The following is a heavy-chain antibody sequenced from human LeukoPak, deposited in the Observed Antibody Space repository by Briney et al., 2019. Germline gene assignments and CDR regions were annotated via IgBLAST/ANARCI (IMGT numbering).Heavy chain of an antibody. CDR2: IYYSGST. V-gene: IGHV4-39*01. J-gene: IGHJ4*02. Sequence: PSETLSLTCTVSGGSISSSSYYWGWIRQPPGKGLEWIGSIYYSGSTYYNPSLKSRVTISVDTSKNQFSLKLISVTAADTAVYYCAKRGNYYDSSGYDIDYWGQGTLVTVSS. CDR3: AKRGNYYDSSGYDIDY. D-gene: IGHD3-22*01. CDR1: GGSISSSSYY.